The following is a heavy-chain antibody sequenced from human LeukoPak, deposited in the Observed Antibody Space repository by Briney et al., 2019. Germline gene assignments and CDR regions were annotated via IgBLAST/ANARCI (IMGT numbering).Heavy chain of an antibody. Sequence: PSETLSLTCTVSGGSISSSSYYWGWIRQPPGTGLEWIGSIYYSGSTYYNPSLKSRVTISVDTSKNQFSLKLSSVTAADTAVYYCASVRGGLFDYWGQGTLVTVSS. D-gene: IGHD3-10*02. CDR3: ASVRGGLFDY. J-gene: IGHJ4*02. CDR1: GGSISSSSYY. CDR2: IYYSGST. V-gene: IGHV4-39*01.